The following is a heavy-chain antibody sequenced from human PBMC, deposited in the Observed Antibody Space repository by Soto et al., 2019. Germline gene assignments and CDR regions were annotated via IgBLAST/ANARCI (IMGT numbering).Heavy chain of an antibody. CDR3: SIVVVPAATIDYYYYGMDV. D-gene: IGHD2-2*01. V-gene: IGHV1-69*06. CDR2: IIPIFGTA. J-gene: IGHJ6*02. CDR1: GGTFSSYA. Sequence: QVQLVQSGAEVKKPGSSVKVSCKASGGTFSSYAISWVRQAPGQGLEWMGGIIPIFGTANYAQKFQGRVTITADKSTSTAYMELSSLRSEDTAVYYCSIVVVPAATIDYYYYGMDVWGQGTTVTVSS.